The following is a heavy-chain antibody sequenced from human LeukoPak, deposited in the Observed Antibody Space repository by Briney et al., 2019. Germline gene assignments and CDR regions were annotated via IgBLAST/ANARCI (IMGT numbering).Heavy chain of an antibody. CDR2: IYHSGST. CDR3: ARGPLIDY. V-gene: IGHV4-38-2*02. Sequence: SETLSLTCTVSGYSISSGYYWGWIRQPPGKGLEWIGNIYHSGSTYYNPSLKRRVTISVDTSKNQFSLKLSSVTAADTAVYYCARGPLIDYWGQGTLVTVSS. J-gene: IGHJ4*02. CDR1: GYSISSGYY.